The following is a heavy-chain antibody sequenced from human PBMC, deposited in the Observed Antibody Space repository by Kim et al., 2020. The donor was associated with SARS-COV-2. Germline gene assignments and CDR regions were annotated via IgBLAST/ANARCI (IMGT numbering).Heavy chain of an antibody. Sequence: GGYLRLSCAASGFTFSSYGMHWVRQAPGKGLEWVAVISYDGSNNYYADSVKGRFTISRDNSINTLYLQMNSLRAEDTAVYSCARDRAASGSTRGPFDYWGQGSLVIVSP. J-gene: IGHJ4*02. V-gene: IGHV3-33*05. CDR2: ISYDGSNN. CDR3: ARDRAASGSTRGPFDY. CDR1: GFTFSSYG. D-gene: IGHD1-26*01.